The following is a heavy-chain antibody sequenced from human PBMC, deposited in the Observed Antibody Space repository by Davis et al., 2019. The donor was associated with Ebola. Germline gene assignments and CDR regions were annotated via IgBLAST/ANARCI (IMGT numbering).Heavy chain of an antibody. CDR1: GYTFTGYY. Sequence: ASVKVSCKASGYTFTGYYIHWVRQAPGQGLEWMGRINPYSGGTNYAQKFQGRVTMTRDTSISTAYMELSRLRSDDTAVYYCARVGYYDSSGYSHDAFDIWGQGTMVTVSS. J-gene: IGHJ3*02. CDR3: ARVGYYDSSGYSHDAFDI. V-gene: IGHV1-2*06. CDR2: INPYSGGT. D-gene: IGHD3-22*01.